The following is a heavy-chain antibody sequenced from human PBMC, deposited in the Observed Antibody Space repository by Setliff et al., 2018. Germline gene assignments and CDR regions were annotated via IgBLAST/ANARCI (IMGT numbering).Heavy chain of an antibody. D-gene: IGHD3-22*01. CDR1: GYTFTSYG. CDR2: ISAYNGNT. Sequence: ASVKVSCKASGYTFTSYGISWVRQAPGQGLEWMGWISAYNGNTNYAQKLQGRVTMTTDTSTSTAYMELRSLRSEDTAVYYCATKDYDTSGYYRPFGFWGQGTLVTVS. CDR3: ATKDYDTSGYYRPFGF. J-gene: IGHJ4*01. V-gene: IGHV1-18*01.